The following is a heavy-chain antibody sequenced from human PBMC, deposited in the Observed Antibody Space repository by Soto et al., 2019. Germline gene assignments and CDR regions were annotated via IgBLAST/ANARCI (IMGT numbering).Heavy chain of an antibody. CDR2: IYHSGST. CDR1: GGSISSSNW. Sequence: PSETLSLTCAVSGGSISSSNWWSWVRQPPGKGLEWIGEIYHSGSTNYNPSLKSRVTISVDKSKNQFSLKLSSVTAADTAVYYCVALGYGSSTSCSNWFDPWGQGTLVTVSS. V-gene: IGHV4-4*02. CDR3: VALGYGSSTSCSNWFDP. J-gene: IGHJ5*02. D-gene: IGHD2-2*01.